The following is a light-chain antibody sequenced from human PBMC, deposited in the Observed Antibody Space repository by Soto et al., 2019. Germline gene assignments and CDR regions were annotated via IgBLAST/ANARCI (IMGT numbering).Light chain of an antibody. V-gene: IGLV2-14*01. CDR3: SSYTSSAAYV. Sequence: ALTQPASVSGSPGQSITISCTGTSSDVGRYTYVSWYQLHPGKAPKLLVYEVSNRPSGVSNRFSGSKSGNTASLTISGLQAEDEADYYCSSYTSSAAYVFGTGTKLTVL. CDR2: EVS. J-gene: IGLJ1*01. CDR1: SSDVGRYTY.